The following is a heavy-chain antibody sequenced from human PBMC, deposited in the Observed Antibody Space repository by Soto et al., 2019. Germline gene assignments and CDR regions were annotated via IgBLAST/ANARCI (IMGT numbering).Heavy chain of an antibody. V-gene: IGHV3-23*01. Sequence: EVQLLESVGGLVQPGGSLRLSCAASGFTCSSYAMSWVRQAPGKGLEWVSAISGSGGNTYYADSVKGQFTISRDNSKHPVYLRMNSLRADNTAVYYCAKDNSYDSTGYYGTSLDYWGQGPMVAVAA. D-gene: IGHD3-22*01. CDR1: GFTCSSYA. CDR3: AKDNSYDSTGYYGTSLDY. CDR2: ISGSGGNT. J-gene: IGHJ4*02.